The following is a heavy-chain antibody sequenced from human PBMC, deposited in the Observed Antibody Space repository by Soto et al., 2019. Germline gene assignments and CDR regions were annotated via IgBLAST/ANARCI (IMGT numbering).Heavy chain of an antibody. V-gene: IGHV1-18*04. Sequence: ASVKVSCKASGYTFTSYGISWVRQAPGQGLEWMGWISAYNGNTNYAQKLQGRVTMTTDTSTSTAYMGLRSLRSDDTAVYSCARVVAVAGTVGYYYYGMDVWGQGTTVTVSS. CDR1: GYTFTSYG. CDR3: ARVVAVAGTVGYYYYGMDV. D-gene: IGHD6-19*01. J-gene: IGHJ6*02. CDR2: ISAYNGNT.